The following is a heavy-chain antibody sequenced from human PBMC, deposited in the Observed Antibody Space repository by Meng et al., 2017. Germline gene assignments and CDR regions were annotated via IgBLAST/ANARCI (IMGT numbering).Heavy chain of an antibody. J-gene: IGHJ4*02. CDR1: GGTFSSYA. V-gene: IGHV1-69*06. CDR3: ARVGTTDAF. CDR2: IIPIFGTA. D-gene: IGHD2-2*01. Sequence: QVRLVRFGAGVKKPGSSVKVSCKASGGTFSSYAISWVRQAPGQGLEWMGGIIPIFGTANYARKFQGRVTITADKSTSTAYMELSSLRSEDTAVYYCARVGTTDAFWGQGTLVTVSS.